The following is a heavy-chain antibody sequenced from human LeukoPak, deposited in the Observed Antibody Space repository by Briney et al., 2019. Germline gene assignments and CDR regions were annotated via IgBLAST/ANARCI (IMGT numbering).Heavy chain of an antibody. V-gene: IGHV3-30*18. CDR1: GFTFSRYG. D-gene: IGHD2-2*01. J-gene: IGHJ4*02. CDR2: ILSDGSIK. Sequence: PGGSLRLSCAASGFTFSRYGMHWVRQAPGKGLEWVAVILSDGSIKYYADSVKGRFTISRDNSKNTLHLQMNSLRAEDTAVYYCAKGGTYEVVPAAIWGQGTLVTVSS. CDR3: AKGGTYEVVPAAI.